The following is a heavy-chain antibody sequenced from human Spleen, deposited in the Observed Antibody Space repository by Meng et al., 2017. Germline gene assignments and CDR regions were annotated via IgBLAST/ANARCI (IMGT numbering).Heavy chain of an antibody. J-gene: IGHJ3*02. CDR1: GGSISSSRYY. Sequence: SETLSLTCTVSGGSISSSRYYWGWSRQPPGKGLEWIGSIYYSGSTHYNPSLKSRVTVSVDTSKNQFPLKLTSVTAADTAVYYCASGSFDASDIWGQGTMVTVSS. V-gene: IGHV4-39*06. CDR3: ASGSFDASDI. D-gene: IGHD1-26*01. CDR2: IYYSGST.